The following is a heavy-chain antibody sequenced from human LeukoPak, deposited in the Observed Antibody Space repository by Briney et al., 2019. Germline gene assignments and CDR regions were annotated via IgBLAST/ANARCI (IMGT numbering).Heavy chain of an antibody. CDR1: GFTFSFYG. J-gene: IGHJ5*02. CDR3: ARETSGWFDP. CDR2: LSYDGSNK. V-gene: IGHV3-30*03. Sequence: GGSLRLSCAASGFTFSFYGIHWVRQAPGKGLEWVAVLSYDGSNKFYADSVKGRLTVSRDNVKNSLYLQMSSLRDEDTAVYYCARETSGWFDPWGQGALVTVSS.